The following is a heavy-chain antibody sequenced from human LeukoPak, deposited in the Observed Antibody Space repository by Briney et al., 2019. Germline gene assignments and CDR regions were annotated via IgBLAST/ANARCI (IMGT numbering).Heavy chain of an antibody. CDR3: ARGGDRGLDFDY. V-gene: IGHV3-53*01. CDR1: GFTVSSKY. J-gene: IGHJ4*02. D-gene: IGHD3-10*01. CDR2: IYSGGRT. Sequence: PGGSLRLSCAASGFTVSSKYMRWVRQAPGKGLEGVSLIYSGGRTYYVDSVKGRFTISSDDSKNTLYLQMNSLRAEDTAVYYCARGGDRGLDFDYWGQGTLVTVSS.